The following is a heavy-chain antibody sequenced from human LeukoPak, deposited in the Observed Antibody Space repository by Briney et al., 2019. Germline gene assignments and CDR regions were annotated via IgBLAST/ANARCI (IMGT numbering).Heavy chain of an antibody. D-gene: IGHD3-10*01. Sequence: SETLSLTCTVSGGSISSYYWSWIRQPAGKGLEWIGRIYTSGSTNYNPSLESRVTMSVDTSKSQFSLKLTSVTAADTAVYYCARDPGMERFGVVFDSWGQGTLVTVSS. CDR1: GGSISSYY. CDR3: ARDPGMERFGVVFDS. V-gene: IGHV4-4*07. CDR2: IYTSGST. J-gene: IGHJ4*02.